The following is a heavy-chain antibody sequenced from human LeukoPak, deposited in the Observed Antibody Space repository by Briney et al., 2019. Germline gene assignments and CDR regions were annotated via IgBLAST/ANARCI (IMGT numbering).Heavy chain of an antibody. CDR2: IYHSGTA. D-gene: IGHD3-9*01. Sequence: SETLSLTCTVSGAAISYYYWTWIRQPPGKGLEWIGNIYHSGTASYNPSLKSRITISLDTSRNQFSLRLSSVTAADTAVYYCARESHYDILTGDWYFDLWGRGTLVTVSS. V-gene: IGHV4-59*01. CDR1: GAAISYYY. CDR3: ARESHYDILTGDWYFDL. J-gene: IGHJ2*01.